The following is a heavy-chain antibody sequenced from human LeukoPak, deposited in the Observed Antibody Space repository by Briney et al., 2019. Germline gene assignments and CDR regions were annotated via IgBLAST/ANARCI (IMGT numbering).Heavy chain of an antibody. J-gene: IGHJ4*02. CDR2: VNPNSGGT. Sequence: VASVKVSCKASGYSFTGYYMHWVRQAPGQGLEWTGWVNPNSGGTTYAQKFQGRVTMTRDTSISTAYMELSRLRSDDTAVYYCAREGYSSYWGQGTLVTVSS. D-gene: IGHD4-11*01. CDR1: GYSFTGYY. V-gene: IGHV1-2*02. CDR3: AREGYSSY.